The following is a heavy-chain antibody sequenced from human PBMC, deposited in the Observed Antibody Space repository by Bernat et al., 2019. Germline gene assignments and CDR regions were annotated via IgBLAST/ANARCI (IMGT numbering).Heavy chain of an antibody. D-gene: IGHD6-13*01. V-gene: IGHV1-69*06. CDR1: GCTFSSYA. Sequence: QVQLVQSGAEVKKPGSSVKVSCKASGCTFSSYAISWVRQAPGQGLEWMGGIIPIFGTANYAQTFQGRVTITADKSTSTAYIELSSLRYEDTAVYYCARGRIGSSSWRSYYYGMDVWGQGTTVTVSS. J-gene: IGHJ6*02. CDR2: IIPIFGTA. CDR3: ARGRIGSSSWRSYYYGMDV.